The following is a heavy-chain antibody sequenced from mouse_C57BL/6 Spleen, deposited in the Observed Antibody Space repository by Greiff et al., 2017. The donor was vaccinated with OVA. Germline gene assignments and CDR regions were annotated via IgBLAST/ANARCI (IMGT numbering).Heavy chain of an antibody. CDR2: INPSSGYN. J-gene: IGHJ2*01. D-gene: IGHD4-1*01. CDR3: ARDPNWSLDY. CDR1: GYTFTSYT. Sequence: VQLQQSGAELARPGASVKMSCKASGYTFTSYTMHWVKQRPGQGLEWIGYINPSSGYNKYNQKFKDKATLTADKYSSTAYMQLSSLTSEDSAVYYCARDPNWSLDYWGQGTTLTVSS. V-gene: IGHV1-4*01.